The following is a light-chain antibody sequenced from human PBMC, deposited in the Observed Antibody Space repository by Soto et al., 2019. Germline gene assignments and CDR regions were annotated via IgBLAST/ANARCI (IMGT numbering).Light chain of an antibody. Sequence: EIVMTQSPATLSVSPGDRATLSCRASQSVRSNLAWYQQKPGQAPRLLIYAASTRATGIPARFSGSGSGTEFTLTISSLQSEDFALYYCQQYNNWPPWPFGQGTKVDIK. V-gene: IGKV3-15*01. CDR2: AAS. J-gene: IGKJ1*01. CDR3: QQYNNWPPWP. CDR1: QSVRSN.